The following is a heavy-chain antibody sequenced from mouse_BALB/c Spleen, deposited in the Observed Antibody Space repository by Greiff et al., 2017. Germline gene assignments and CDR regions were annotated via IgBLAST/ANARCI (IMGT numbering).Heavy chain of an antibody. CDR2: INPSTGYT. V-gene: IGHV1-7*01. D-gene: IGHD2-3*01. J-gene: IGHJ4*01. Sequence: QVQLQQSGAELAKPGASVKMSCKASGYTFTSYWMHWVKQRPGQGLEWIGYINPSTGYTEYNQKFKDKATLTADKSSSTAYMQLSSLTSEDSAVYYCARGYDGYPHYYAMDYWGQGTSVTVSS. CDR1: GYTFTSYW. CDR3: ARGYDGYPHYYAMDY.